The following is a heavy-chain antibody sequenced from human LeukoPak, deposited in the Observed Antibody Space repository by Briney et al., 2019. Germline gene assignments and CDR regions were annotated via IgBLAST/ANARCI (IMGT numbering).Heavy chain of an antibody. CDR2: LYYSGRT. J-gene: IGHJ4*02. CDR3: ARVGITMVRGVPIPYYFDY. D-gene: IGHD3-10*01. V-gene: IGHV4-31*03. CDR1: GGSISSGVYY. Sequence: PWEALPRTRSVSGGSISSGVYYWSWIRQPPGKGLEWSGYLYYSGRTYYNPSLKSRVPISVDTSKNQFSRKLSAVTAADTAVYYCARVGITMVRGVPIPYYFDYGGQGTVVTVS.